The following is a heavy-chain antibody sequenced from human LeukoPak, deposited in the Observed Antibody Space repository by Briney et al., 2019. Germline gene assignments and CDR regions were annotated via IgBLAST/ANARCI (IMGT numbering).Heavy chain of an antibody. D-gene: IGHD7-27*01. CDR1: GFTFSSYA. CDR2: ISGSGGST. J-gene: IGHJ4*02. Sequence: PGGSLRLSCAASGFTFSSYAMSWVRQAPGKGLEWVSAISGSGGSTCYADSVKGRFTISRDNSKNTLYLQMNSLRAEDTTVYYCAKNSELGMRSLFDYWGQGTLVTVSS. CDR3: AKNSELGMRSLFDY. V-gene: IGHV3-23*01.